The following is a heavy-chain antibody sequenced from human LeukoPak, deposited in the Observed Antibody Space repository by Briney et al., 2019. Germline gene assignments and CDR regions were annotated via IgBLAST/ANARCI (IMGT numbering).Heavy chain of an antibody. V-gene: IGHV3-30*18. CDR2: ISYDGSNK. J-gene: IGHJ6*02. CDR1: GFTFSSYG. CDR3: AKSRPTIAAAGRYYYYGMDV. Sequence: GGSLRLSCAASGFTFSSYGMHWVRQAPGKGLEWVAVISYDGSNKYYADSVKGRFTISRDNSKNTLYLQMNSLRAEDTAVYYCAKSRPTIAAAGRYYYYGMDVWGQGTMVTVSS. D-gene: IGHD6-13*01.